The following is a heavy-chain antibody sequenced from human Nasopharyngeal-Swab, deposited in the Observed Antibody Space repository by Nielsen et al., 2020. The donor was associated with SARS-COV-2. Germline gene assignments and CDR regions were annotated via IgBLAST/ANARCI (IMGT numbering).Heavy chain of an antibody. V-gene: IGHV1-69*06. D-gene: IGHD6-19*01. Sequence: SVKVSCKAPGGTFSSYAISWVRQAPGQGLEWMGGIIPIFGTANYAQKFQGRVTITADKSTSTAYMELSSLRSEDTAVYYCASVLYSSGGWFDPWGQGTLVTVSS. CDR2: IIPIFGTA. CDR1: GGTFSSYA. CDR3: ASVLYSSGGWFDP. J-gene: IGHJ5*02.